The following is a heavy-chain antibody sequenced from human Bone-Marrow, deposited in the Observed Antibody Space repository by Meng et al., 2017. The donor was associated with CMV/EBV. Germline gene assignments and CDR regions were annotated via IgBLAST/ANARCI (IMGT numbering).Heavy chain of an antibody. CDR2: IIHILGTR. CDR3: ARGWGGDQEAIDY. D-gene: IGHD4-17*01. J-gene: IGHJ4*02. CDR1: VGTYRGNA. V-gene: IGHV1-69*01. Sequence: AYVGTYRGNAISWLRQAPGQGHKWMGVIIHILGTRNYAQTFQGRVTITADESTTTAYMDLSTLRSEDTAVYYCARGWGGDQEAIDYWGQGTLVTVSS.